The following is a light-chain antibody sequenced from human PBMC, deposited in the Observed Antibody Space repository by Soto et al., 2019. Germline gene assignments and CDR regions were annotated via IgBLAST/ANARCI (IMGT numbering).Light chain of an antibody. CDR3: SSYSSSGTHVV. V-gene: IGLV2-14*02. CDR2: DVS. Sequence: QSALTQPASVSGSPGQSITISCTGTSSDVGYDNLVSWYQQHPGKAPKLVIYDVSNRPSGVSHRLSGSKSHNTASLTISGLQTEDEADYYCSSYSSSGTHVVFGGGTQLTVL. CDR1: SSDVGYDNL. J-gene: IGLJ2*01.